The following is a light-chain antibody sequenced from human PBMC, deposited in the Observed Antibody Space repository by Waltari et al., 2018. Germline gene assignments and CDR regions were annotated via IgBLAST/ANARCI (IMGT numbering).Light chain of an antibody. CDR3: QSYDTSLSVV. CDR2: GST. V-gene: IGLV1-40*01. J-gene: IGLJ3*02. Sequence: QSVLTQPPSVSGAPGQRVTISCTGRGSNIGPGYDVHWYQQLPRAAPKLLIYGSTSRPLGVPARFFGSTSGTSASLAITGLQAEDEADYYCQSYDTSLSVVFGGGTKLTVL. CDR1: GSNIGPGYD.